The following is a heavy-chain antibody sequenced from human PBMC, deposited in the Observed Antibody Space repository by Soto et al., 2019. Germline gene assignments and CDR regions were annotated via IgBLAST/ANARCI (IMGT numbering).Heavy chain of an antibody. Sequence: QVQLVESGGGVVQPGRSLRLSCAASGFTFSSYGMHWVRQAPGKGLEWVAVISYDGSNKYYADSVKGRFTISRDNSKNTXXLQMNSLRAEDTAVYYCAKDGEVLGITIFGVAADYWGQGTLVTVSS. CDR3: AKDGEVLGITIFGVAADY. CDR1: GFTFSSYG. CDR2: ISYDGSNK. D-gene: IGHD3-3*01. J-gene: IGHJ4*02. V-gene: IGHV3-30*18.